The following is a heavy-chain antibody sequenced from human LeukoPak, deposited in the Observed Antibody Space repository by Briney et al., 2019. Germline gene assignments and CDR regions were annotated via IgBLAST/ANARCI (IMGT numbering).Heavy chain of an antibody. CDR2: IYTSGST. Sequence: SETLSLTCTVSGGSISSYYWSWIRQPAGKGLEWIGRIYTSGSTNYNPSLKSRVTMPVDTSKNQFSLKLSSVTAADTAVYYCARSGDWNYYYYMDVWGKGTTVTISS. J-gene: IGHJ6*03. CDR3: ARSGDWNYYYYMDV. CDR1: GGSISSYY. V-gene: IGHV4-4*07. D-gene: IGHD2-21*01.